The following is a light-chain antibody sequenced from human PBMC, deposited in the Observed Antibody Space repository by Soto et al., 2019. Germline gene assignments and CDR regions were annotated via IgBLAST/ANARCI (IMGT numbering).Light chain of an antibody. V-gene: IGLV1-40*01. CDR1: SSNIGTGYD. CDR3: QSYDSNLSVV. J-gene: IGLJ2*01. Sequence: QLVLTQPPSVSGAPGQRVTISCTGSSSNIGTGYDVHWYQQLPGTAPKLLIYGNSNRPSGVPDRFSGSKSGTSASLAITGLQAEDEADYYCQSYDSNLSVVFGGRTKLTVL. CDR2: GNS.